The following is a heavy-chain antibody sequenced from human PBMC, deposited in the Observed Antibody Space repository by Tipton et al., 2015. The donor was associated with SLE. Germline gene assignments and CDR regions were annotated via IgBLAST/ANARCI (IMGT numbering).Heavy chain of an antibody. CDR3: AKDMNYGGNSYYYYMDV. D-gene: IGHD4-23*01. CDR2: ISWNSGSI. Sequence: SLRLSCAASGFTFDDYAMHWVRQAPGKGLEWVSGISWNSGSIGYADSVQGRFTISRDNAKSSLFLQMNSLRAEDTALYYCAKDMNYGGNSYYYYMDVWGKGTTVTVSS. J-gene: IGHJ6*03. CDR1: GFTFDDYA. V-gene: IGHV3-9*01.